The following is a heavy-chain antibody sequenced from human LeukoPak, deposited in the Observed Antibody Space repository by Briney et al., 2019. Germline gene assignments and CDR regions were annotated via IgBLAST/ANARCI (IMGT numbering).Heavy chain of an antibody. V-gene: IGHV1-2*02. Sequence: ASVKVSCKASGYTFTSYYMHWVRQAPGQGLEWMGWINPNSGGTNYAQKFQGRVTMTRDTSISTAYMELTRLRSDDTAVYYCASSYGSGSYYKLGFDYWGQGTLVTVSS. CDR1: GYTFTSYY. CDR3: ASSYGSGSYYKLGFDY. CDR2: INPNSGGT. D-gene: IGHD3-10*01. J-gene: IGHJ4*02.